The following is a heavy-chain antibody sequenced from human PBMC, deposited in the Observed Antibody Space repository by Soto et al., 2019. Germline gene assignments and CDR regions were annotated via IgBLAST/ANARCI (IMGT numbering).Heavy chain of an antibody. V-gene: IGHV3-23*01. CDR3: AKILSGSQSGY. CDR1: GFTFSTFA. Sequence: EVQLLESGGSLVQPGASLRLSCAASGFTFSTFAMTWVRQAPGKGLEWVSAISANGGVTFYADSVKGRFTISRDNSKNTLYLQMNSLRVEDTAVYYCAKILSGSQSGYWGQGTLVTVSS. D-gene: IGHD1-26*01. CDR2: ISANGGVT. J-gene: IGHJ4*02.